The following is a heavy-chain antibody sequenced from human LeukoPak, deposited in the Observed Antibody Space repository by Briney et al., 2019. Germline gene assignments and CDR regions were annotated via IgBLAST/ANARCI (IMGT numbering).Heavy chain of an antibody. V-gene: IGHV3-23*01. D-gene: IGHD3-22*01. CDR2: ISGGSGST. Sequence: GGSLRLSCAASGLRFSGQYMIWIRQDPGKGLAWVSTISGGSGSTYCADSVKGRFTISRDNSKNTLYLQMNSLRDEDTAVYYCAKHRFESGGYHSTDWGQGTLVTVSS. J-gene: IGHJ4*02. CDR1: GLRFSGQY. CDR3: AKHRFESGGYHSTD.